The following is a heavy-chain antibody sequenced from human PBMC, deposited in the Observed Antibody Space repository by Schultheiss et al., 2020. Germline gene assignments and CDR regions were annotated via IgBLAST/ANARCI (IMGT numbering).Heavy chain of an antibody. CDR1: GYTFTSYY. CDR3: ARDRSRVVVPAAIVWYYYYGMDV. V-gene: IGHV1-69*04. J-gene: IGHJ6*02. Sequence: SVKVSCKASGYTFTSYYMHWVRQAPGQGLEWMGRIIPILGIANYAQKFQGRVTMTTDTSTSTAYMELRSLRSDDTAVYYCARDRSRVVVPAAIVWYYYYGMDVWGQGTTVTVSS. D-gene: IGHD2-2*01. CDR2: IIPILGIA.